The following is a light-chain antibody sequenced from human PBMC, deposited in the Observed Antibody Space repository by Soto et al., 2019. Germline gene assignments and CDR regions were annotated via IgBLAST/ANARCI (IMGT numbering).Light chain of an antibody. CDR2: SAS. Sequence: DRVMTQSPATLSVSPGDRATLSCRASQTISSNLAWYQQKPGQAPRLLIHSASTRATGIPARFSGSGSGTEFTLTISSLQSEDFAVYYCQQYNNWPPWTFGQGTKVDI. CDR3: QQYNNWPPWT. CDR1: QTISSN. V-gene: IGKV3-15*01. J-gene: IGKJ1*01.